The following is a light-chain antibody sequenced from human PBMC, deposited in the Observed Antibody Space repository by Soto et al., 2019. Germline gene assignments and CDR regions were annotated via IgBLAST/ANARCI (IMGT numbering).Light chain of an antibody. CDR1: QSMNSW. V-gene: IGKV1-5*01. CDR2: DAS. J-gene: IGKJ1*01. Sequence: DIQLTQSPSTLSASVGDRVTITCRASQSMNSWLAWYQQKPGEAPKVLIYDASSLESGVPSRFSGSGSGTEFTLTIGSPQPEDFATYYCLRYNAFSQTFGQGTKVDIK. CDR3: LRYNAFSQT.